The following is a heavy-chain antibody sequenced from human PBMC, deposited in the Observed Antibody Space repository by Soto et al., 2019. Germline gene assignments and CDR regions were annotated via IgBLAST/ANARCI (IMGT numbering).Heavy chain of an antibody. CDR2: IYHSGST. CDR1: GGSISSSNW. CDR3: ARGNRGPFRSSWYLGGPYYYGMDV. D-gene: IGHD6-13*01. Sequence: PSETLSLTCAVSGGSISSSNWWSWVRQPPGKGLEWIGEIYHSGSTNYNPSLKSRVTISVDKSKNQFSLKLSSVTAADTAVYYCARGNRGPFRSSWYLGGPYYYGMDVWGQGTTVTVSS. J-gene: IGHJ6*02. V-gene: IGHV4-4*02.